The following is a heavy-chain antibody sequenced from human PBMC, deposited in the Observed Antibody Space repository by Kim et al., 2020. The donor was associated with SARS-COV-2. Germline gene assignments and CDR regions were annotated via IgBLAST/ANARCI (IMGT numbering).Heavy chain of an antibody. CDR2: ISYDGSNK. J-gene: IGHJ6*03. CDR3: ANVGINHQQISGAYYYY. Sequence: GGSLRLSCAASGFTFSSYGMHWVRQAPGKGLEWVAVISYDGSNKYYADSVKGRFTISRDNSKNTLYPQMNSLRAEDTAVYYCANVGINHQQISGAYYYY. V-gene: IGHV3-30*18. CDR1: GFTFSSYG. D-gene: IGHD1-26*01.